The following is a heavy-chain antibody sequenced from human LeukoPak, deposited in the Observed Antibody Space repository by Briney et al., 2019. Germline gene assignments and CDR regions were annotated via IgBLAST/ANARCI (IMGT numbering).Heavy chain of an antibody. J-gene: IGHJ4*02. V-gene: IGHV3-7*01. Sequence: PGGSLRLSCAASGFTFSSYEMNWVRQAPGKGLEWVANINQDGSEKYYVDSVKGRFTISRDNAKNSLFLQMNNLRAEDTAVYYCARDGVDIAMGTADYWGQGTLVTVSS. CDR1: GFTFSSYE. CDR3: ARDGVDIAMGTADY. CDR2: INQDGSEK. D-gene: IGHD5-18*01.